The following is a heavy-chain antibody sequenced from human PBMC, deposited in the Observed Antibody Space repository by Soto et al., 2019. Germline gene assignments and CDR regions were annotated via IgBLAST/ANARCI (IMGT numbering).Heavy chain of an antibody. CDR1: GYTFTSYG. D-gene: IGHD3-16*02. CDR3: ARDYDYVWGSYRHTFAY. J-gene: IGHJ4*02. Sequence: QVQLVQSGAEVKKPGASVKVSCKASGYTFTSYGITWVRQAPGQGLEWMGWISGYNGNTDYAQKLQGRVTMTTDTSXSXXYMEVRSLRTDDTAVYYCARDYDYVWGSYRHTFAYWGQGTLVTVSS. CDR2: ISGYNGNT. V-gene: IGHV1-18*01.